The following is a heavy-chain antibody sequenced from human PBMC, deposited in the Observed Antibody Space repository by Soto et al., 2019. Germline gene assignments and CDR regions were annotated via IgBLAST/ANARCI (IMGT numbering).Heavy chain of an antibody. CDR2: IYSSGST. CDR1: GDSISNYY. Sequence: LSLTCTVSGDSISNYYWSWIRQSPGKGLEWIGYIYSSGSTHYNPSLQNRVTISIDTSKNQVSLKVNSVTAADTAVYYCARDHPHSYGVYYFDYWGQGTLVTVSS. V-gene: IGHV4-59*01. J-gene: IGHJ4*02. D-gene: IGHD5-18*01. CDR3: ARDHPHSYGVYYFDY.